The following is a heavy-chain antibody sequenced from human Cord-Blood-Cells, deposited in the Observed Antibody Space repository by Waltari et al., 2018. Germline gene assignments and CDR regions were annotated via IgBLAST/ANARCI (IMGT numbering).Heavy chain of an antibody. CDR2: ISYDGSNK. Sequence: QVQLVESGGGVVQPGRSLRLSCAASGFTFSSYAMHWVRQAPGKGLEWVAVISYDGSNKYYADSVKGRFTISRDNSKNTLYLQMNSLRAEDTAVYYCARGRRLGIFDYWVQGTLVTVSS. J-gene: IGHJ4*02. D-gene: IGHD7-27*01. V-gene: IGHV3-30-3*01. CDR1: GFTFSSYA. CDR3: ARGRRLGIFDY.